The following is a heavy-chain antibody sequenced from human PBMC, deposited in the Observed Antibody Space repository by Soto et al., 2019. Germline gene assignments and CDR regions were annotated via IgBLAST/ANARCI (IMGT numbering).Heavy chain of an antibody. V-gene: IGHV3-72*01. CDR2: IRNAAMGFTT. D-gene: IGHD2-2*02. CDR1: GFIFSDHY. J-gene: IGHJ6*02. Sequence: EEQLVESGGGLVQPGGSLRLSCAASGFIFSDHYMDWVRQTPEKGLEWVGRIRNAAMGFTTEYAASVKGRFTISRDESKNSLYLQMNSLKTEVTAVYYCTAAIRFNGMDVWGQGTTVTVSS. CDR3: TAAIRFNGMDV.